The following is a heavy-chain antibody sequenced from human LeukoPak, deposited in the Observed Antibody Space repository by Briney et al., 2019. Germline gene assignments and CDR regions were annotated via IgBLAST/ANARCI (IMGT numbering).Heavy chain of an antibody. J-gene: IGHJ4*02. Sequence: GGSLRLSCAASGFTFSSYAMSWVRQAPGKGLERVSAISGSGGSTYYADSVKGRFTISRDNSKNTLYLQMNSLRAEDTAVYYCAKVDNQDGDPYDYWGQGTLVTVSS. CDR1: GFTFSSYA. V-gene: IGHV3-23*01. CDR2: ISGSGGST. CDR3: AKVDNQDGDPYDY. D-gene: IGHD4-17*01.